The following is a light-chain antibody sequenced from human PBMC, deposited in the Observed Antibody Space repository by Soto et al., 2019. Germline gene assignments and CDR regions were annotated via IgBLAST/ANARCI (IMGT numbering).Light chain of an antibody. CDR1: QSVSSN. J-gene: IGKJ4*01. Sequence: EIVMTQSPATLSVSPGERATLSCRASQSVSSNLAWYQQKPGQAPRPLIYGASTRATGIPARFSGSGSGTEFTLTISSLQSEDFAVYYCQQYNNWPPLFGGGTKVDIK. CDR3: QQYNNWPPL. V-gene: IGKV3-15*01. CDR2: GAS.